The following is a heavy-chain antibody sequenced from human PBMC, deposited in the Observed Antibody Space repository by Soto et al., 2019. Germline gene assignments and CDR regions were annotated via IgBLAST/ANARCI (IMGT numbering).Heavy chain of an antibody. CDR2: IIPIFGTA. CDR1: GGTFSSYA. D-gene: IGHD2-2*01. J-gene: IGHJ4*02. CDR3: ASDWGGYCSSTSCSLDY. V-gene: IGHV1-69*06. Sequence: ASVKVSCKASGGTFSSYAISWVRQAPGQGLEWMGGIIPIFGTANYAQKFQGRVTITADKSTSTAYMELSSLRSEDTAVYYCASDWGGYCSSTSCSLDYWGQGTLVTVSS.